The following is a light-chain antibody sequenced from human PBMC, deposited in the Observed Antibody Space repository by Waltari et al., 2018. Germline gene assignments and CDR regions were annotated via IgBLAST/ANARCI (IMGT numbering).Light chain of an antibody. CDR1: QRVSNY. Sequence: EIVLTQSPATLSLSPGERATLSCRASQRVSNYLAWYQQKPGQAPRLLIYDAFKRATGIPARFSGSGAGTDFTLTISSLEPEDFALYYCLQRNNWPPVTFGQGTKLEIK. J-gene: IGKJ2*01. V-gene: IGKV3-11*01. CDR2: DAF. CDR3: LQRNNWPPVT.